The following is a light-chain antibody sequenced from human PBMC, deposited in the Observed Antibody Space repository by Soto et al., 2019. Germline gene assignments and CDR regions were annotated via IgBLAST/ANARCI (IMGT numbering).Light chain of an antibody. J-gene: IGKJ3*01. CDR1: QSINSF. CDR2: AAS. Sequence: DIQMTQSPSSLSASVGDRVTITCRASQSINSFLNWYQQKPGKAPKLLIFAASSLQSGVPSRFSGSRSGTDFTLTISSLQPEDFATYYCQQSYNTPFTFGPGTKVDIK. V-gene: IGKV1-39*01. CDR3: QQSYNTPFT.